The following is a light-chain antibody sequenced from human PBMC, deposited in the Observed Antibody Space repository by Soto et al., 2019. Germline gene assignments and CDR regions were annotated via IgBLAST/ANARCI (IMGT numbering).Light chain of an antibody. CDR1: QGISSY. CDR3: QQYHTYPWT. V-gene: IGKV1D-8*03. CDR2: DAS. J-gene: IGKJ1*01. Sequence: VIWMTQSPSLLSASTGDRVTISCRMSQGISSYLAWYQQKPGKAPKLLIYDASSLESGVPSRFSGSGSGTEFTLTISSLQPDDFATYFCQQYHTYPWTFGQGTKVDIK.